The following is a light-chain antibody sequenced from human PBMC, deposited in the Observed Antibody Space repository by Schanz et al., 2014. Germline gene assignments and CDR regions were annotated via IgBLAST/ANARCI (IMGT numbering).Light chain of an antibody. Sequence: EIVMTQSPATLSVSPGERATLSCRASQSVSSNLAWYQQKPGQAPRLLIYATSTRATGIPDRFSGSGSGTDFTLTISRLEPEDFAVYYCHQYGSSPLTFGQGTKVEIK. CDR1: QSVSSN. CDR2: ATS. V-gene: IGKV3-20*01. CDR3: HQYGSSPLT. J-gene: IGKJ1*01.